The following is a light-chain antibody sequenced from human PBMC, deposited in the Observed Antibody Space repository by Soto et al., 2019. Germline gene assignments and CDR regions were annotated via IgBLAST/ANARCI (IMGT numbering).Light chain of an antibody. CDR2: DVS. J-gene: IGLJ1*01. V-gene: IGLV2-14*01. CDR1: SSDVGGYNY. Sequence: QSALTQPASVSGSPGQSITISCTGTSSDVGGYNYVSWYQQHPGKAPKLMIYDVSNRPSGVSNLFSGSKSGNTASLTISGLQAEDEADYYCSSYTSSSTLGVFGTGTKLTVL. CDR3: SSYTSSSTLGV.